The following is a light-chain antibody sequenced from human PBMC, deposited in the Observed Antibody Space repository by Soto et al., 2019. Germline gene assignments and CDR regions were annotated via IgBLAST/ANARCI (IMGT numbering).Light chain of an antibody. CDR2: SNN. CDR3: AAWEDSLNGHVV. CDR1: SSNIGSNT. V-gene: IGLV1-44*01. Sequence: QSVLTQPPSASGTPGQRVTISCSGSSSNIGSNTVNWYQQLPGTAPKRLIYSNNQRPSGVPDRFSGSKSGTSASLAISGLQSEDEADDYCAAWEDSLNGHVVFGGGTKVTVL. J-gene: IGLJ2*01.